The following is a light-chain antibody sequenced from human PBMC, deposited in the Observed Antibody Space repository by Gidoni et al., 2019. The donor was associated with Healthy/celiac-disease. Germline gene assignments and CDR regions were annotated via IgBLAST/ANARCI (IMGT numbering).Light chain of an antibody. V-gene: IGKV3-20*01. J-gene: IGKJ4*01. Sequence: EIVLTQSPGTLSLFPGERATLSCRASQSVSSSYLAWYQQKPGQAPRLLIYGASSRATGIPDRFSGSGSGTDFTLTISRLEPEDFAVYYCQQYGSSLALTFGGGTKVEIK. CDR3: QQYGSSLALT. CDR2: GAS. CDR1: QSVSSSY.